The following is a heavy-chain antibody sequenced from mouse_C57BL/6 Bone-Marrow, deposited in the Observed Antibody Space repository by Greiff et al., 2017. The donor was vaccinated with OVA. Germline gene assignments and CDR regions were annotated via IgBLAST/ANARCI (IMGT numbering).Heavy chain of an antibody. V-gene: IGHV3-6*01. J-gene: IGHJ4*01. CDR2: LSYDGSN. Sequence: DVQLQESGPGLVKPSQSLSLTCSVTGYSITSGYYWSWIRQLPGNILGWMGILSYDGSNTYNPSLKNRSSNTRDTSKNQFCLKLNTGTTEDTATDYCARDGVTGTYAMDYWGQGTSVTVSS. CDR1: GYSITSGYY. D-gene: IGHD4-1*01. CDR3: ARDGVTGTYAMDY.